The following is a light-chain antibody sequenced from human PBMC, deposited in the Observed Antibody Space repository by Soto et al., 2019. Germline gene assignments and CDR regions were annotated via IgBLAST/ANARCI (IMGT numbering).Light chain of an antibody. CDR3: QHFFSFPFT. V-gene: IGKV1-33*01. CDR2: AAS. Sequence: DVYLTQSPSSLSASVGDRVTITCRASQDISSDVTWYQVKSGQVPKVITYAASKLDIGVPSRLSGRGSETSFTLTISSLQPEDFATYYCQHFFSFPFTFGTGTRVDV. CDR1: QDISSD. J-gene: IGKJ3*01.